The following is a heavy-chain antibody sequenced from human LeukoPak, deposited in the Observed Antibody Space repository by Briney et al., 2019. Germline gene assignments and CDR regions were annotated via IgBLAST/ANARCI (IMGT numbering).Heavy chain of an antibody. V-gene: IGHV3-21*06. CDR1: GFTFSRFS. CDR3: ATRLTADSYEASDI. Sequence: PGGSLRLSCAGSGFTFSRFSMIWVRQAPGKGREGVASISSGSHHKYHADSVKGRFTVSRDNDKNSLFLQMNSLRAEDTALYYCATRLTADSYEASDIWGQGTMVTVSS. J-gene: IGHJ3*02. D-gene: IGHD6-13*01. CDR2: ISSGSHHK.